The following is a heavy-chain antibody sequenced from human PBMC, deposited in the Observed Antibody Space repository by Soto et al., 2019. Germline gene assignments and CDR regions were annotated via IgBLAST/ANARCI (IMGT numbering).Heavy chain of an antibody. D-gene: IGHD2-2*01. CDR3: VRDPQRNDY. CDR1: GYDFSSYG. V-gene: IGHV1-18*04. J-gene: IGHJ4*02. CDR2: ISASNGNR. Sequence: QVQLVQSGAEVKKPGASVKVSCKAPGYDFSSYGISWVRQAPGQGLEGMGWISASNGNRDYAQQFQGRVTMTSDTSRTTAYMELRSLRSDDTAVYYCVRDPQRNDYWGQGTLVNVSS.